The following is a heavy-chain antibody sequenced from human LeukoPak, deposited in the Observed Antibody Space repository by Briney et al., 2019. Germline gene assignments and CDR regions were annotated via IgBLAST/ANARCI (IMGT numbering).Heavy chain of an antibody. V-gene: IGHV4-39*07. D-gene: IGHD6-19*01. Sequence: SETLSLTCTVSGASINSSNNYWSWIRQPPGKGLEWIGSIYYSGSTYYNPSLKSRVTISVDTSKNQFSLKLSSVTAADTAVYYCARLRAIAVAGPYYYYYYMDVWGKGTTVTVSS. CDR2: IYYSGST. J-gene: IGHJ6*03. CDR3: ARLRAIAVAGPYYYYYYMDV. CDR1: GASINSSNNY.